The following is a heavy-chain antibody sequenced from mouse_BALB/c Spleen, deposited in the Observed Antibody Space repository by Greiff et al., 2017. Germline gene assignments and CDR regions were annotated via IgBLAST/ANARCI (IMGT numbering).Heavy chain of an antibody. D-gene: IGHD3-3*01. Sequence: QVQLKESGPELVKPGASVKMSCKASGYTFTSYYIHWVKQRPGQGLEWIGWIYPGDGSTKYNEKFKGKTTLTADKSSSTAYMLLSSLTSEDSAIYFCARVGWGAMDYWGQGTSVTVSS. CDR3: ARVGWGAMDY. V-gene: IGHV1S56*01. J-gene: IGHJ4*01. CDR1: GYTFTSYY. CDR2: IYPGDGST.